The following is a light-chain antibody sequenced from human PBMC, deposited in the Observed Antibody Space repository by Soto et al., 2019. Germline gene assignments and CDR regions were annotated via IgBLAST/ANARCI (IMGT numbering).Light chain of an antibody. V-gene: IGKV3-20*01. J-gene: IGKJ1*01. CDR2: RTS. CDR1: QSVSSSY. Sequence: EIVLTQSPGTLSLSPGERATLSCRASQSVSSSYLAWYQQKPGQAPRLLIYRTSNRATGIPDRFSGSGSGTDFTLTISRLEPEVFAVYWCHQYDSSPRTFGQGTKVEIK. CDR3: HQYDSSPRT.